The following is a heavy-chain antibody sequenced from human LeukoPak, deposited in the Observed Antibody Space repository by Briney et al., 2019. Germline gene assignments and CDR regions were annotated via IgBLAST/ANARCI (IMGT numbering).Heavy chain of an antibody. V-gene: IGHV3-7*04. CDR2: IKQDGSEK. CDR1: GFTFNSYW. D-gene: IGHD6-19*01. CDR3: ARGIAVAVNDY. J-gene: IGHJ4*02. Sequence: GGSLRVSCAASGFTFNSYWMSWVRQARGKGLEWVANIKQDGSEKYYVDSVKGRFTISRDNAKNSLYLQMNSLRAEDTAVYYCARGIAVAVNDYWGQGTLVTASS.